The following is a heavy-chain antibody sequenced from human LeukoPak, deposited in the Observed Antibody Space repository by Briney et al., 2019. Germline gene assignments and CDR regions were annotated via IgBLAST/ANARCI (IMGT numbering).Heavy chain of an antibody. D-gene: IGHD3-22*01. J-gene: IGHJ3*02. CDR3: AREDSSGAFDI. Sequence: PGGPLRLSCAASGVTFRSYDMHWVRQAPGKGLEWVAVVWYDESNKYYVDSVKGRFTISGDNSKNTLYLQMNSLRVEDTALYYCAREDSSGAFDIWGQGTMVTVSS. CDR1: GVTFRSYD. V-gene: IGHV3-33*08. CDR2: VWYDESNK.